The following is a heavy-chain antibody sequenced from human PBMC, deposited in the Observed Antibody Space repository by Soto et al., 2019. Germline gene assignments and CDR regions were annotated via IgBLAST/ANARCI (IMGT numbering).Heavy chain of an antibody. CDR2: IYYTGST. D-gene: IGHD6-25*01. J-gene: IGHJ5*02. CDR3: ARALSPHTSGNL. V-gene: IGHV4-61*01. CDR1: GGSVSSGTYY. Sequence: QVQLQESGPGLVKPSETLSLTCTVSGGSVSSGTYYWSWIRQPPGKGLEWIGAIYYTGSTNYNPSLKSRVTISVDTSKNQLALNLISVTSADTAMYYCARALSPHTSGNLWGQGTLVTVSS.